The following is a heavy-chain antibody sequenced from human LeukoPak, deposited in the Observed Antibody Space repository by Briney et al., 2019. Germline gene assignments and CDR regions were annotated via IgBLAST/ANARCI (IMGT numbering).Heavy chain of an antibody. D-gene: IGHD5-24*01. J-gene: IGHJ4*02. V-gene: IGHV1-46*01. Sequence: ASVKVSCRTSGYTFTNYYMHWVRQAPGQGLEGMGIINPSGGSTNYVQKFQGRVTMIRDTSTSTVSMELGSLRSEDTAVYYCARDEARDGYTNYLDYWGQGTLVTVPS. CDR2: INPSGGST. CDR1: GYTFTNYY. CDR3: ARDEARDGYTNYLDY.